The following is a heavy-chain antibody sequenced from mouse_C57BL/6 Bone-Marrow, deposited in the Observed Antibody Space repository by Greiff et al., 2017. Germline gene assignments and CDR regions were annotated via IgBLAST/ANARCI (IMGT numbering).Heavy chain of an antibody. CDR1: GYTFTSYG. CDR2: IYPRSGNT. CDR3: ARGPYYFDY. V-gene: IGHV1-81*01. Sequence: VQGVESGAELARPGASVKLSCKASGYTFTSYGISWVKQRTGQGLEWIGEIYPRSGNTYYNEKFKGKATLTADKSSSTAYMELRSLTSEDSAVYFCARGPYYFDYWGQGTTLTVSS. J-gene: IGHJ2*01.